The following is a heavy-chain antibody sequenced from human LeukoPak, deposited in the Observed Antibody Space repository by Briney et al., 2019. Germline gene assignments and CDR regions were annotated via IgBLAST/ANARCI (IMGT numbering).Heavy chain of an antibody. CDR1: GYTFTAYE. CDR3: ARGGARLVAP. V-gene: IGHV1-8*01. CDR2: MNPNSGNT. J-gene: IGHJ5*02. Sequence: GASVKVSCKTSGYTFTAYEIHWVRQATGQGLEWMGWMNPNSGNTGYEQKFQGRVTMTRDTSMTTAYMELGSLRFEDTATYYCARGGARLVAPWGQGTLVTVSS. D-gene: IGHD3-16*01.